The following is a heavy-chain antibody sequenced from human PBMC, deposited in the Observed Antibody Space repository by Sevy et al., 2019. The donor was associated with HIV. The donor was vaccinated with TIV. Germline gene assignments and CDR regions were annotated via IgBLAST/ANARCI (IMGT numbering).Heavy chain of an antibody. CDR1: GFTFSSYA. Sequence: GGSLRLSCAASGFTFSSYAMSWVRQAPGKGLEWVSAISGSGGSTYYADSVKGRFTISGDNSTNTLYLQMNSLRAEDTAVYYCAKSPGAGGTWIQLWLFDYWGQGTLVTVSS. V-gene: IGHV3-23*01. D-gene: IGHD5-18*01. CDR2: ISGSGGST. J-gene: IGHJ4*02. CDR3: AKSPGAGGTWIQLWLFDY.